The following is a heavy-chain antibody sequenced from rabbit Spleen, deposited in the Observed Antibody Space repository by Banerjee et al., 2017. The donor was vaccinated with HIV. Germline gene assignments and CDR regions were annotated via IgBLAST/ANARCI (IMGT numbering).Heavy chain of an antibody. CDR1: GFSFSSSYW. V-gene: IGHV1S45*01. CDR2: IYVGSSGNT. J-gene: IGHJ3*01. Sequence: QEQLEESGGDLVKPEGSLTLTCTASGFSFSSSYWICWVRQAPGKGLEWIACIYVGSSGNTAYASWAKGRFTISKTSSTTVTLQMTSLTAADTATYFCARGGWSTEWGHDLWGQGTLVTVS. CDR3: ARGGWSTEWGHDL. D-gene: IGHD4-1*01.